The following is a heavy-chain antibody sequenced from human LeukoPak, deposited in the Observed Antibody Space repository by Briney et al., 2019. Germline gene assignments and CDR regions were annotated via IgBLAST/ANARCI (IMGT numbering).Heavy chain of an antibody. V-gene: IGHV3-30*03. CDR1: GFTFSSYG. J-gene: IGHJ5*02. D-gene: IGHD1-26*01. CDR3: VIADGAGLLYNWFDP. Sequence: VRALRVSCAASGFTFSSYGMHWVRQAPGKGLEWVAVISYDGSNKYYADSVKVRFTISRDNSKNTLYLQMNSLRAEGTAVYYFVIADGAGLLYNWFDPWGQGTLVTVSS. CDR2: ISYDGSNK.